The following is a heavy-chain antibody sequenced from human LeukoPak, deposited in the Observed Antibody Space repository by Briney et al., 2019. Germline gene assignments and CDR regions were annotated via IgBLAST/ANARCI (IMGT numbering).Heavy chain of an antibody. J-gene: IGHJ6*02. D-gene: IGHD1-26*01. Sequence: GGSLGLSCAASGFTFSSYAMTWVRQAPGKGLEWVSAISGSGGSTYYADSVTGRFTISRDNSKNTLYLQMNSLRAEDTAVYYCAKEGGFDRTYYYYYYGMDVWGQGTTVTVSS. CDR2: ISGSGGST. CDR1: GFTFSSYA. CDR3: AKEGGFDRTYYYYYYGMDV. V-gene: IGHV3-23*01.